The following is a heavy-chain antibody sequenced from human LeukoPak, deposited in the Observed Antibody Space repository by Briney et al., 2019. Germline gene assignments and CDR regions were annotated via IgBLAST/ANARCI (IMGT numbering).Heavy chain of an antibody. V-gene: IGHV1-24*01. Sequence: ASVKVSCKVSGYSLTELSMQWVGQAPGKGLEWMGGFDPEDGETIYAEKFQGRVTMTEDTSTDTAYMELSSLRSEDTAVYYCAADRADFDSSGYALDYWGQGTLVTVSS. CDR2: FDPEDGET. J-gene: IGHJ4*02. CDR1: GYSLTELS. D-gene: IGHD3-22*01. CDR3: AADRADFDSSGYALDY.